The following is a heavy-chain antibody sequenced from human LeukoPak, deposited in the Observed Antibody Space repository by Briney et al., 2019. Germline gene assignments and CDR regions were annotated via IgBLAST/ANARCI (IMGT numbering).Heavy chain of an antibody. CDR2: IRGDNGDT. CDR3: ARVGLLTGYYFFDY. D-gene: IGHD3-9*01. J-gene: IGHJ4*02. Sequence: GASVKVSCKAAGYSFTTFHITWVRQAPGQGLEWVGWIRGDNGDTNYAQKLQGRVTMTTDTSTSTAYMELRSLGSDETAVYYCARVGLLTGYYFFDYWGQGTLVTVSS. CDR1: GYSFTTFH. V-gene: IGHV1-18*01.